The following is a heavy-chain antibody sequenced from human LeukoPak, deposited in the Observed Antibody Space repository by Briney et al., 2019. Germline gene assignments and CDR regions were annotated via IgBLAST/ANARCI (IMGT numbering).Heavy chain of an antibody. D-gene: IGHD3-3*01. CDR1: GFTFSSYW. Sequence: GGSLRLSCAASGFTFSSYWMSWVRQAPGKGLEWVANIKQDGSEKYYVDSVKGRFTISRDNAKNSLYLQMNSLRAEDTAVYYCASPRITIFGVVTTIDYWGQGTLVTVSS. V-gene: IGHV3-7*01. J-gene: IGHJ4*02. CDR2: IKQDGSEK. CDR3: ASPRITIFGVVTTIDY.